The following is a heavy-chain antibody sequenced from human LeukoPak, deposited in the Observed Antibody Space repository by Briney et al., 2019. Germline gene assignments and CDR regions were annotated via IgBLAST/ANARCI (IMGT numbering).Heavy chain of an antibody. J-gene: IGHJ4*02. CDR2: IKQDGSEK. Sequence: GGSLRLSCAASGFTFSSYWMSWVRQAPGKGLEWVANIKQDGSEKYYVDSVKGRFTISRDNAKNSLYLQMNSLRAEDTAVYYCARQTGEMATTDGFDYWGQGTLVTVSS. D-gene: IGHD5-24*01. V-gene: IGHV3-7*01. CDR1: GFTFSSYW. CDR3: ARQTGEMATTDGFDY.